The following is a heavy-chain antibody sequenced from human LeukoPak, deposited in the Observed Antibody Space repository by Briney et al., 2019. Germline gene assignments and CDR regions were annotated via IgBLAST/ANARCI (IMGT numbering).Heavy chain of an antibody. V-gene: IGHV3-21*01. CDR3: ARDILYGMSGYCSSTSCYVFDH. CDR2: ISSNNRYI. D-gene: IGHD2-2*01. Sequence: GGSLRLSCAASGFTFSSYSMNWVRQAPGKGLEWVASISSNNRYIYYADSVKGRFTISRDNAKNSLYLQMNSLRAEDTAVYYCARDILYGMSGYCSSTSCYVFDHWGQGILVTVSS. CDR1: GFTFSSYS. J-gene: IGHJ4*02.